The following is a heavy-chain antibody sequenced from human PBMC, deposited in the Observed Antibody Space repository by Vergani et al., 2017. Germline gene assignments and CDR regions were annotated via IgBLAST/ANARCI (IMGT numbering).Heavy chain of an antibody. CDR3: ARSTRGIVGATTQNAFDI. D-gene: IGHD1-26*01. CDR2: ISSSSSYI. Sequence: EVQLLESGGNLVQPGGSLRLSCAASGFTFTNFAMTWVRQAPGKGLEWVSSISSSSSYIYYADSVKGRFTISRDNAKNSLYLQMNSLRAEDTAVYYCARSTRGIVGATTQNAFDIWGQGTMVTVSS. J-gene: IGHJ3*02. CDR1: GFTFTNFA. V-gene: IGHV3-21*01.